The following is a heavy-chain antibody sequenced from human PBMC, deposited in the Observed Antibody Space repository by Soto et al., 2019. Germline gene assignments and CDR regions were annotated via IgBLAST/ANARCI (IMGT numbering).Heavy chain of an antibody. D-gene: IGHD2-2*01. J-gene: IGHJ5*02. Sequence: GESLKISCKGSGYSFTSYWIGWVRQMPGKGLEWMGIIYPGDSDTRYSPSFQGQVTISADKSISTAYLQWSSLKASDTAMYYCARRRYKLPTRDNWFDPWGQGTLVTVSS. CDR1: GYSFTSYW. V-gene: IGHV5-51*01. CDR2: IYPGDSDT. CDR3: ARRRYKLPTRDNWFDP.